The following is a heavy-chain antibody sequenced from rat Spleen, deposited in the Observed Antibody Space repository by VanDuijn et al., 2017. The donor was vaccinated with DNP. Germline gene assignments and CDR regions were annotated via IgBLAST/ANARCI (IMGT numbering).Heavy chain of an antibody. J-gene: IGHJ2*01. CDR2: SSTGGDNT. CDR3: ASLLLPNWFTY. CDR1: GFTFSKYY. D-gene: IGHD1-1*01. V-gene: IGHV5S11*01. Sequence: EVQLVESGGGLVQPGRSMKLSCAASGFTFSKYYMAWFRQAPTKGLEWVASSSTGGDNTYYRDSVKGRFTISRDNAKSTLYLQMDSLRSEETATYYCASLLLPNWFTYWGQGVMVTVSS.